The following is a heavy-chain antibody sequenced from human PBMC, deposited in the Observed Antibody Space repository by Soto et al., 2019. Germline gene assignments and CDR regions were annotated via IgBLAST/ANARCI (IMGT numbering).Heavy chain of an antibody. V-gene: IGHV3-33*01. CDR3: ARVRVQYSSGWQFYYYYGMDV. Sequence: QVQLVESGGGVVQPGRSLRLSCAASGFTFSSYGMHWVRQAPGKGLEWVAGIGYDGSNKYYADSVKGRFTISRDNSKNTLYLQMNSLRAEETAVYYCARVRVQYSSGWQFYYYYGMDVWGQGTTVTVSS. J-gene: IGHJ6*02. D-gene: IGHD6-19*01. CDR1: GFTFSSYG. CDR2: IGYDGSNK.